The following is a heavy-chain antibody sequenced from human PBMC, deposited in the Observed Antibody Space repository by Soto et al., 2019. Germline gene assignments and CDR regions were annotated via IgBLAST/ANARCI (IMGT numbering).Heavy chain of an antibody. D-gene: IGHD5-18*01. CDR2: SRNKANSYTT. Sequence: EVQLVESGGDLVQPGGSLRLSCAASGFTFSDHYMDWVRQAPGKGLEWVGGSRNKANSYTTQYAASVKGRFTISRDDSKNSLYLQMNSLKTEDTAVYYCARVVGATASLDYWGQGTLVTVSS. V-gene: IGHV3-72*01. CDR1: GFTFSDHY. CDR3: ARVVGATASLDY. J-gene: IGHJ4*02.